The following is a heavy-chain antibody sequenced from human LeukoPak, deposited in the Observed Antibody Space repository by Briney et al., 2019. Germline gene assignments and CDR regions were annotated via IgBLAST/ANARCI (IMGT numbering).Heavy chain of an antibody. V-gene: IGHV3-33*01. CDR1: GFTFSSYG. J-gene: IGHJ4*02. D-gene: IGHD6-13*01. Sequence: GGSLRLSCAASGFTFSSYGMHWVRQAPGKGLEWVAVIWYDGSNKYYADSVKRRFTISRDNSKNTLYLQMNSLRAEDTAVYYCATGDSSSWYLLTIPFDYWGQGTLVTVSS. CDR2: IWYDGSNK. CDR3: ATGDSSSWYLLTIPFDY.